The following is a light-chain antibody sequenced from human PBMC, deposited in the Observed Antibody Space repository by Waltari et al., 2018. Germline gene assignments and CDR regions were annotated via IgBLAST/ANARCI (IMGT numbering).Light chain of an antibody. V-gene: IGKV2-40*01. CDR1: QSLLDTDGYIY. CDR3: MQHKALPYS. J-gene: IGKJ2*03. CDR2: GGS. Sequence: DIVMTQTPLSLPVTPGEPASISCRPSQSLLDTDGYIYLDWYLQKPGQSPQLLIFGGSNRASGVPDRFSGSGSGTDFTLKIGKVEAEDVGIYYCMQHKALPYSFGQGTKVEI.